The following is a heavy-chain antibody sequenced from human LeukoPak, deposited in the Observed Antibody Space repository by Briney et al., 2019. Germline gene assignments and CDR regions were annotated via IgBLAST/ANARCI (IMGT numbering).Heavy chain of an antibody. D-gene: IGHD3-3*01. CDR1: GFTFNSYW. Sequence: GGSLRLSCAASGFTFNSYWMHWVRQAPGKGLVWVSRINSDGSSTSYADSVKGRFTISRDNAKNTLYLQMNSLRAEDTAVYYCARDYDFWSGYRRVNWFDPWGQGTLVTVSS. CDR2: INSDGSST. J-gene: IGHJ5*02. CDR3: ARDYDFWSGYRRVNWFDP. V-gene: IGHV3-74*01.